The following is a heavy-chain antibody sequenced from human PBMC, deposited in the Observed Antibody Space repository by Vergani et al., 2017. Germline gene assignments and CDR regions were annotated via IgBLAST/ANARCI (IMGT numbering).Heavy chain of an antibody. Sequence: QVQLVESGGGVVQRGGSLRLSCATSGFTLSNYDMQWIRQGPGKGLEFVAFIQFDGSNQYYADSVKGRFTLSRDFSNNTLYLQMHSLRTDDTATYYCAKHFSGWGIDYWGQGTQVIVSS. D-gene: IGHD6-19*01. CDR2: IQFDGSNQ. V-gene: IGHV3-30*02. J-gene: IGHJ4*02. CDR1: GFTLSNYD. CDR3: AKHFSGWGIDY.